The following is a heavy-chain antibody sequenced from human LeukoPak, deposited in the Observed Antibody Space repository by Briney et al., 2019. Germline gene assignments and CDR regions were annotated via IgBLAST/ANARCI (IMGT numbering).Heavy chain of an antibody. Sequence: GGSLRLSCAASGFTFSIYGVHWVRQAPGKGLEWVAFIRYDGSNKYYADSVKGRFTISRDNSKTTLYVQMNSLRAEDTAVYYCAKAPYRSSWYLSWLDPWGQGTLVTVSS. V-gene: IGHV3-30*02. CDR3: AKAPYRSSWYLSWLDP. J-gene: IGHJ5*02. CDR1: GFTFSIYG. CDR2: IRYDGSNK. D-gene: IGHD6-13*01.